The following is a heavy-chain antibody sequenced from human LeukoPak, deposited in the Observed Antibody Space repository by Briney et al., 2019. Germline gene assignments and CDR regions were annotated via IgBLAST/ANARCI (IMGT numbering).Heavy chain of an antibody. CDR3: ARGLYDFWSGSNNYYYGMDV. CDR2: INHSGST. Sequence: SETLSLTCAVYGGSFSGYYWSWIRQPPGKGLEWSGEINHSGSTNYNPSLKSRVTISVDTSKNQFSLKLSSVTAADTAVYYCARGLYDFWSGSNNYYYGMDVWGQGTTVTVSS. J-gene: IGHJ6*02. V-gene: IGHV4-34*01. CDR1: GGSFSGYY. D-gene: IGHD3-3*01.